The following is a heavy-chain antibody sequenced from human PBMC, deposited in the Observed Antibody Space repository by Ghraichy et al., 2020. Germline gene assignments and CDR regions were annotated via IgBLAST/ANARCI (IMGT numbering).Heavy chain of an antibody. CDR2: INPTGTT. J-gene: IGHJ3*02. Sequence: SETLSLTCAVYVGSFSGYYWSWIRQPPGRGLEWIGEINPTGTTNNNPSLKSRLTLLVDPSKNQFSLQLKSVTAADTAVYYCARRRQTWSAAEGDAFDIWATGQWSPSLQ. D-gene: IGHD5-18*01. CDR1: VGSFSGYY. V-gene: IGHV4-34*01. CDR3: ARRRQTWSAAEGDAFDI.